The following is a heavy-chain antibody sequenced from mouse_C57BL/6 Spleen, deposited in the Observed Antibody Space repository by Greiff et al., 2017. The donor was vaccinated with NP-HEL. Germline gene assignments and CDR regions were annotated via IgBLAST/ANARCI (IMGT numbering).Heavy chain of an antibody. CDR2: IRNKANNHAT. Sequence: EVKLVESGGGLVQPGGSMKLSCAASGFTFSDAWMDWVRQSPEKGLEWVAEIRNKANNHATYYAESVKGRFTISRDDSKSSVYLQMNSLRAEDTGIYYCSRIRYYARAMDYWGQGTSVTVSS. V-gene: IGHV6-6*01. CDR3: SRIRYYARAMDY. J-gene: IGHJ4*01. D-gene: IGHD1-1*01. CDR1: GFTFSDAW.